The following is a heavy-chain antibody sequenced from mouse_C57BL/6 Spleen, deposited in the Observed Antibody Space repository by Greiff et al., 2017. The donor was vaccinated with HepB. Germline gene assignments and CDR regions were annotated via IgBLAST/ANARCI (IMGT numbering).Heavy chain of an antibody. J-gene: IGHJ4*01. V-gene: IGHV14-3*01. CDR3: AVITTVGDYAMDY. CDR2: IDPANGNT. Sequence: VQLQQSVAELVRPGASVKLSCTASDFNIKNTYMHWVKQRPEQGLEWIGRIDPANGNTKYAPKFQGKATITADTSSNTAYLQLSSLTSEDTAIYYCAVITTVGDYAMDYWGQGTSVTVSS. D-gene: IGHD1-1*01. CDR1: DFNIKNTY.